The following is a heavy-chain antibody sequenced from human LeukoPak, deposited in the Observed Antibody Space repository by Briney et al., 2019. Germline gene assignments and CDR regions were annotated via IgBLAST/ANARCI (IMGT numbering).Heavy chain of an antibody. J-gene: IGHJ5*02. CDR2: ISDSGGST. CDR3: ARGLGIAADTNWFDP. CDR1: GFPFSSYA. V-gene: IGHV3-64*04. Sequence: PGGSLRLSCSASGFPFSSYAMHWVRQAPGKGLEYVSAISDSGGSTYYADSVKGRLTISRDNSKNTLYLQMNSLRAEDTAVYYCARGLGIAADTNWFDPWGQGTLVTVSS. D-gene: IGHD6-13*01.